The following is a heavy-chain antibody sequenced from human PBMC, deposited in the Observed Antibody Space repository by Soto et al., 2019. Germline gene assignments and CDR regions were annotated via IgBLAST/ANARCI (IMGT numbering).Heavy chain of an antibody. CDR1: GYTFTSYA. Sequence: ASVKVSCKASGYTFTSYAMHWVRQAPGQGLEWMGWINAGNGNTKYPQKFQGRVTITRDTSASTAYMELSSLRSEDTAVYYCARVASLSGVDVWGKGTTVTVSS. D-gene: IGHD5-12*01. CDR2: INAGNGNT. V-gene: IGHV1-3*01. J-gene: IGHJ6*04. CDR3: ARVASLSGVDV.